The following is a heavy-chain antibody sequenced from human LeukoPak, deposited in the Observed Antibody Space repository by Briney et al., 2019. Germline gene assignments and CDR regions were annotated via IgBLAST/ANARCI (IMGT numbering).Heavy chain of an antibody. Sequence: GGSLRLSCAAPGFTFSNAWMSWVRQAPGKGLEWVGRIKSKTDGGTTDYAAPVKGRFTISRDDSKNTLYLQMNSLKTEDTAVYYCTTEGRALGYCSGGSCLDYYYYYYMDVWGKGTTVTVSS. J-gene: IGHJ6*03. D-gene: IGHD2-15*01. CDR2: IKSKTDGGTT. CDR1: GFTFSNAW. V-gene: IGHV3-15*01. CDR3: TTEGRALGYCSGGSCLDYYYYYYMDV.